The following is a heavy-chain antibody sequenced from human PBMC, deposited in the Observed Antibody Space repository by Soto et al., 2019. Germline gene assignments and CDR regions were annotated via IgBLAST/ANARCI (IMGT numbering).Heavy chain of an antibody. J-gene: IGHJ5*02. CDR2: INSGNGYT. Sequence: QVQLVQSGAEEKRPGASVKISCKASGYTFSSYPIHWVRQAPGHRLEWMGWINSGNGYTKYSQKFQARVSITRDTXXSTAYMQLSRLRSEDTAVYYCARDRGGYCSGGSCSEAWFDPWGQGTLVTVSS. V-gene: IGHV1-3*05. CDR1: GYTFSSYP. D-gene: IGHD2-15*01. CDR3: ARDRGGYCSGGSCSEAWFDP.